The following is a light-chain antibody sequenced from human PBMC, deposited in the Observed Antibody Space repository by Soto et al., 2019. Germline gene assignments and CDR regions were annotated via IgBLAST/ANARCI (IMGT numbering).Light chain of an antibody. Sequence: RMTQAPSSLSASVGDRVSITCRASQGIGSYLAWYQQKPGKAPNLLIYAASTLQSGVPSRFIFSGSGTEFTLTFRVSESEVFGTYDCQQSNSYWLTCGGGTKVDIK. CDR3: QQSNSYWLT. CDR1: QGIGSY. CDR2: AAS. J-gene: IGKJ4*01. V-gene: IGKV1-9*01.